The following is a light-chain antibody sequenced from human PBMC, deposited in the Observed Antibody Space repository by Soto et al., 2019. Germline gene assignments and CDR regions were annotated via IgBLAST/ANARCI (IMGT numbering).Light chain of an antibody. CDR3: ATWDDSLNGVV. CDR1: SSNIGKNS. J-gene: IGLJ2*01. Sequence: QSVLTLPPSASGTPGQRITISCSGSSSNIGKNSVSWYQQLPGTAPKLLIYSNDQRPSGVPDRFSGSKSGTSASLAITGLQSEDEADYYCATWDDSLNGVVFGGGTKATVL. CDR2: SND. V-gene: IGLV1-44*01.